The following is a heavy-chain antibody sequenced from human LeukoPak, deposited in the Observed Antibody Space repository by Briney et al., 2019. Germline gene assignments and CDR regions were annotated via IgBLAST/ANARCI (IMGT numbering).Heavy chain of an antibody. Sequence: NPGGSLRLSCAASGFTFSDYYMSWIRQAPGKGLEWVSYISSSGSTIYYADSVKGRFTISRDNAKNSLYLQMNSLRAEDTAVYYCARDLSAMAVLDYWGQGTLVTVSS. CDR1: GFTFSDYY. D-gene: IGHD5-18*01. CDR2: ISSSGSTI. J-gene: IGHJ4*02. CDR3: ARDLSAMAVLDY. V-gene: IGHV3-11*01.